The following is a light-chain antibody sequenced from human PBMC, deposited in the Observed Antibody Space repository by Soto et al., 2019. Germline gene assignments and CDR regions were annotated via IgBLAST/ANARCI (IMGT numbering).Light chain of an antibody. V-gene: IGKV1-5*01. CDR2: DAS. CDR3: QYYNSYSKT. Sequence: DIQMTQSPSTLSASVGDRVTITCRASQSISSWLAWYQQKPGKAPKLLIYDASSLESGVPSRFSGHGSGTEFTLTISSLQPDAYESYYCQYYNSYSKTFGQGTNVDIK. J-gene: IGKJ1*01. CDR1: QSISSW.